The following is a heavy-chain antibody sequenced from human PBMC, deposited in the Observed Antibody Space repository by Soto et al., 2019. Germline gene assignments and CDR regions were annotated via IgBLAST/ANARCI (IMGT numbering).Heavy chain of an antibody. Sequence: PGGSLRLSCAASGVTFKIYALHWVRQAPGKGLEWVAVISFDGDKKFYADSVKGRFTISRDNFKNTLYLQMNSLKTEDTAVYYCTRDRGVTTAPYYYYYGMDVWGQGTTVTVSS. V-gene: IGHV3-30-3*01. CDR1: GVTFKIYA. J-gene: IGHJ6*02. CDR2: ISFDGDKK. D-gene: IGHD4-4*01. CDR3: TRDRGVTTAPYYYYYGMDV.